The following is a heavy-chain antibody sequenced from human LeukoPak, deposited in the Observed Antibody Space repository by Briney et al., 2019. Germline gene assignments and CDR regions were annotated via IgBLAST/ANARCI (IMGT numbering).Heavy chain of an antibody. CDR3: ARYSVAGTGFDY. J-gene: IGHJ4*02. CDR1: SVSISTSNYY. D-gene: IGHD6-19*01. V-gene: IGHV4-39*07. CDR2: IFYSGST. Sequence: SETLSLTCTVSSVSISTSNYYWGWVRQPPGKALEWIGNIFYSGSTYYSPSLKSRVTISLDTSRNQFSLKLSSVTAADTAVYYCARYSVAGTGFDYWGQGTLVTVSS.